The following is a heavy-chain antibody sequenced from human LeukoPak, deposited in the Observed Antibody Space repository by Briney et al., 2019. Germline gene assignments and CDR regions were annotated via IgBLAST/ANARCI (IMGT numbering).Heavy chain of an antibody. J-gene: IGHJ6*02. CDR3: ATAGSVQLWTYYYYGMDV. CDR1: GGSFSGYY. D-gene: IGHD5-18*01. Sequence: SETLSLTCAVYGGSFSGYYWSWIRQPPGKGLEGIGEINHSVSTNYNPSLKSRVTISVDTSKNQFSLKLRSATAAAKAVYYCATAGSVQLWTYYYYGMDVWGQGTTVTVSS. CDR2: INHSVST. V-gene: IGHV4-34*01.